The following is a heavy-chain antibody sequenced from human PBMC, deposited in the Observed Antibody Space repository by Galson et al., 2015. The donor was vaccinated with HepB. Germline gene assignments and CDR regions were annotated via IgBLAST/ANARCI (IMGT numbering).Heavy chain of an antibody. CDR2: ISGNGDST. D-gene: IGHD5-18*01. V-gene: IGHV3-23*01. J-gene: IGHJ5*01. Sequence: SLRLSCAASGFAFDSHAMSWVRQAPGRGLEWISGISGNGDSTFYADSVKGRFTVSRDNSNNMSYLQMNSLRAEDAGLYFCAKGYGLFDSWAQGILVTVSS. CDR3: AKGYGLFDS. CDR1: GFAFDSHA.